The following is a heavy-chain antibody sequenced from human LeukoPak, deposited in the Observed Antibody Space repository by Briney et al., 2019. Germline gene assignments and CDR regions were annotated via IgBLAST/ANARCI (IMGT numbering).Heavy chain of an antibody. V-gene: IGHV4-31*03. CDR2: IYYSGST. CDR3: ARQGTSGSYLTGLDV. CDR1: GGSISSGGYY. J-gene: IGHJ6*02. D-gene: IGHD3-22*01. Sequence: SQTLSLTCTVSGGSISSGGYYWRWIRQHPGKGLEWIGYIYYSGSTYYNPSLKSRVTISIDTSKNQFSLKLSSVTAADTAVYYCARQGTSGSYLTGLDVWGQGTTVTVSS.